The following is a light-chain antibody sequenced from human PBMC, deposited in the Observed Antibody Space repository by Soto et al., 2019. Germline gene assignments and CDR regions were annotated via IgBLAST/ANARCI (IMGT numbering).Light chain of an antibody. CDR2: GKS. CDR3: QQYNDWPYT. V-gene: IGKV3-15*01. J-gene: IGKJ2*01. Sequence: EIVMTQSPVTLSVSPGERATLSCRASQSISSNLAWYQQKPGQAPRLLFYGKSSRATGVPARVSGSVSGTEFTLTFSSLQSEDFGVYFCQQYNDWPYTFGQGTKLEIK. CDR1: QSISSN.